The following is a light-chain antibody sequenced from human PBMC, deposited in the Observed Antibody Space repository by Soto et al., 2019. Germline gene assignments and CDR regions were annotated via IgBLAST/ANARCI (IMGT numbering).Light chain of an antibody. Sequence: EIVLTQSPGILSFSPGERATLSCRASQTVSGNYLAWYQQKPGQSPRLLIYGSSDRATGIPDRFSGSGSGKDFTLTINRVEPEDFAVYYCQQYGSSPPYTFGQGTTLEI. CDR1: QTVSGNY. J-gene: IGKJ2*01. V-gene: IGKV3-20*01. CDR3: QQYGSSPPYT. CDR2: GSS.